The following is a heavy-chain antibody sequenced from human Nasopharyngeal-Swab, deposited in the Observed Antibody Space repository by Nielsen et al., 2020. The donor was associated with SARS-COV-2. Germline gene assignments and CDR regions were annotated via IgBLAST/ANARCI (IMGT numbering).Heavy chain of an antibody. V-gene: IGHV1-69*13. D-gene: IGHD6-19*01. J-gene: IGHJ4*02. CDR2: IIPIFGTA. CDR3: ARDRGYGGWSEPFDY. CDR1: GGTFSSYA. Sequence: SVKVSCKASGGTFSSYAISWVRQAPGQGLEWMGGIIPIFGTANYAQKFQGRVTITADESTSTAYMELSSLRSEDTAVYYCARDRGYGGWSEPFDYWGQRTLVTVSS.